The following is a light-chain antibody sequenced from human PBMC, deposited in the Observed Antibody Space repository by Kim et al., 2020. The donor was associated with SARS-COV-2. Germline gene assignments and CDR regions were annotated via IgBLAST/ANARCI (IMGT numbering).Light chain of an antibody. CDR2: RNT. CDR3: QSYDNSLSPSEV. V-gene: IGLV1-40*01. CDR1: RSNLGSVHD. J-gene: IGLJ2*01. Sequence: VTISCTGTRSNLGSVHDVPCYRHLPGTAPELLVYRNTNRPSGVPDRFSGSKSGSSASLAIIGLQAEDEAHYYCQSYDNSLSPSEVFGGGTQLTVL.